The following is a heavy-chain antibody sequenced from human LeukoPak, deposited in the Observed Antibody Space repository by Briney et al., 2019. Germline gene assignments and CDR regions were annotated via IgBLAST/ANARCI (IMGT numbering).Heavy chain of an antibody. CDR1: GGSISSSY. V-gene: IGHV4-4*07. D-gene: IGHD6-19*01. Sequence: SETLSLTCTVSGGSISSSYWTWIRQPAGKGLEWIGRIYTSGSTNYNPSLKSRLTMSVDTSRNQFSLRLNSVTAADTAVYYCARQWLVSPLFDYWGQGTLVTVSS. J-gene: IGHJ4*02. CDR2: IYTSGST. CDR3: ARQWLVSPLFDY.